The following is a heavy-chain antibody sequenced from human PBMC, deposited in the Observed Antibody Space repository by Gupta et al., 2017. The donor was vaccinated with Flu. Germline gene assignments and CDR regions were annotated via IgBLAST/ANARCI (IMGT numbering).Heavy chain of an antibody. CDR3: ARLAGYSALDAFDI. J-gene: IGHJ3*02. CDR2: T. D-gene: IGHD3-9*01. V-gene: IGHV5-10-1*01. Sequence: TNYSPSFQGHVTISADKSISTAYLQWSSLKASDTAMYYCARLAGYSALDAFDIWGQGTMVTVSS.